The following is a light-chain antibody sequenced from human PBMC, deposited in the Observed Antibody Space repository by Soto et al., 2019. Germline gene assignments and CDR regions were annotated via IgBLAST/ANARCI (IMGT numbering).Light chain of an antibody. CDR2: EVS. V-gene: IGKV2D-29*02. CDR1: QSLLHITGETF. CDR3: TQSTQLPPT. Sequence: DVVMTQTPLSLSRAPGQPASISCKSSQSLLHITGETFLFWYLXKQGQSPQLXIYEVSTRVSGVPDRFSGSGSGTDLTLAISRVETDDVGIYYCTQSTQLPPTFGQGTRLEIK. J-gene: IGKJ5*01.